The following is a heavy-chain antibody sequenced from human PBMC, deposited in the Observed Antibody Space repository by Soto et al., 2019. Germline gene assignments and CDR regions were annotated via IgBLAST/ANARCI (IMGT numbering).Heavy chain of an antibody. CDR1: GGTFSSYT. J-gene: IGHJ6*02. Sequence: QVQLVQSGAEVKKPGSSVKVSCKASGGTFSSYTISWVRQAPGQGLGWMGRIIPILGIANYAQKFQGRVTITADKSTSTAYMELSSLRSEDTAVYYCASGTATETSYYYGMDVWGQGTTVTVSS. V-gene: IGHV1-69*02. CDR2: IIPILGIA. CDR3: ASGTATETSYYYGMDV. D-gene: IGHD1-1*01.